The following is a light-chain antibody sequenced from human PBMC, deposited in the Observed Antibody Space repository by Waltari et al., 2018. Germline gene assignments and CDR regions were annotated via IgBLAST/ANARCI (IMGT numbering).Light chain of an antibody. CDR3: QQYQSLPIT. J-gene: IGKJ5*01. Sequence: DIQVTQSPSSLSVSVGDRVTITCQASQDIRNYLNWYQQKPGKAPKLLIFDVLNLETGVPSRFSGRGYRTDFTFTISSLQPEDIATYYCQQYQSLPITFGQGTRLEIK. V-gene: IGKV1-33*01. CDR2: DVL. CDR1: QDIRNY.